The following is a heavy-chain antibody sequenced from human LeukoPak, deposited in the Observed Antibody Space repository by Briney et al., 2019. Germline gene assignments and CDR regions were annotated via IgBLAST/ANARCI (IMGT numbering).Heavy chain of an antibody. Sequence: SETLSLTCAVYGGSFSGYYWSWIRQPPGKGLEWIGEINHSGSTNYNPSLKSRVTISVDTSKYQFSLKLSSVTAADTAVYYCARGEGINWFDPWGQGTLVTVSS. CDR1: GGSFSGYY. J-gene: IGHJ5*02. D-gene: IGHD3-10*01. V-gene: IGHV4-34*01. CDR3: ARGEGINWFDP. CDR2: INHSGST.